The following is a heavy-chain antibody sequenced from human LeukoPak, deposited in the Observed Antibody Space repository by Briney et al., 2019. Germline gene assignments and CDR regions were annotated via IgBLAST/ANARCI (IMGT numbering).Heavy chain of an antibody. Sequence: SETLSLTCTVSGGSISGYYWSWIRQPPGKGLEWIGYIYYSGSTNYNPSLKSRVTISIDTSKNHFSLKLSSVTAADTAEYYCARDRYNYGFFDYWGQGTLVTVSS. CDR1: GGSISGYY. CDR2: IYYSGST. CDR3: ARDRYNYGFFDY. V-gene: IGHV4-59*13. D-gene: IGHD5-18*01. J-gene: IGHJ4*02.